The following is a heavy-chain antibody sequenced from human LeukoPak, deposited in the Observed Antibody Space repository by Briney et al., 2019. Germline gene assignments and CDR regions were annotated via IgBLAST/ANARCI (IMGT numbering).Heavy chain of an antibody. V-gene: IGHV3-48*03. J-gene: IGHJ4*02. Sequence: PGGSLRLSCAASGFTFSSYEMNWVRQAPGKGLEWVSYISTSGSPIDYGNSVKGRFTISRDNAKNSLYLQMNSLRAEDTALYYCARRGFYGTSGYLFDYWGQGTLVTVSS. CDR1: GFTFSSYE. CDR2: ISTSGSPI. D-gene: IGHD3-22*01. CDR3: ARRGFYGTSGYLFDY.